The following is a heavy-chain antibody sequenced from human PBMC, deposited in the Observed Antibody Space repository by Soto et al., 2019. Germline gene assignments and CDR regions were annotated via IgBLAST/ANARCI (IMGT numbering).Heavy chain of an antibody. CDR1: GFTFSSYA. CDR2: ISSSSSYI. V-gene: IGHV3-21*01. J-gene: IGHJ3*02. CDR3: SRELYGGNYSFDS. Sequence: PGGYLLLSCAASGFTFSSYAMHWVRQAPGKGLEWVSSISSSSSYIYYADSVKGRFTISRDNAKNSLYLQTNSLRAEDTAVYYCSRELYGGNYSFDSPGPGPMLTV. D-gene: IGHD4-17*01.